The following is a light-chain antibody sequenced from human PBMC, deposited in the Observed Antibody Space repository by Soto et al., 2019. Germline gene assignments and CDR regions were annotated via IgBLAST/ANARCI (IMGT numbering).Light chain of an antibody. CDR1: SSDVGGYNY. J-gene: IGLJ1*01. CDR2: DVS. V-gene: IGLV2-14*01. CDR3: TSYTSTVYV. Sequence: QSVMTQPASVSGSPGQSLTICCTGTSSDVGGYNYVSWYQQHPGKAPKLMIYDVSNRPSGVSNRFSGSKSGNTESLTISGLQAEDEADYYCTSYTSTVYVFGTGTKVTVL.